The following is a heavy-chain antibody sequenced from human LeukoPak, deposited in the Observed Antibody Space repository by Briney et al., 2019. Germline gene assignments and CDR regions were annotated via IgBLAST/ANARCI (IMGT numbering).Heavy chain of an antibody. J-gene: IGHJ6*02. CDR2: VTASAGDT. CDR3: AKGDYSGSGTFFRNGMDA. V-gene: IGHV3-23*01. Sequence: GGSLRLSCAASGFTFSSCAMSWVRQAPGKGLEWVSAVTASAGDTYYADSVQGRFTISRDNSKNTLFLQMNSLRAEDTAVYYCAKGDYSGSGTFFRNGMDARGQGTTVTVSS. D-gene: IGHD3-10*01. CDR1: GFTFSSCA.